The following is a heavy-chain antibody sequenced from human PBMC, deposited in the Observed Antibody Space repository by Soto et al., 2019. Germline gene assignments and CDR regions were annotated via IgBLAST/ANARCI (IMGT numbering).Heavy chain of an antibody. V-gene: IGHV1-18*01. Sequence: PVEVSCETSGYTFYNYGITWVRQAPRQPLEWLGWISLYSDGTNYAQKFQGRVSMTTDTSTTTAYMELRSLRSDDTAVYYCAREGMYHYETKDYSPSTYGLDVWGQGTTVTVSS. D-gene: IGHD3-16*01. J-gene: IGHJ6*02. CDR2: ISLYSDGT. CDR3: AREGMYHYETKDYSPSTYGLDV. CDR1: GYTFYNYG.